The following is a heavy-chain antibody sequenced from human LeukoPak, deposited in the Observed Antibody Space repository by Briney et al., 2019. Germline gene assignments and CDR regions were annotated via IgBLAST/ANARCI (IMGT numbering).Heavy chain of an antibody. CDR1: GFTFSRYW. D-gene: IGHD2-15*01. CDR2: INSDGSST. V-gene: IGHV3-74*01. J-gene: IGHJ5*02. Sequence: GGSLRLSCAASGFTFSRYWMHWVRQGPGKGLVWVSRINSDGSSTSYADSVKGRFTISSDNAKNTLYLQMNSLRAEDTAVYYCAREYSTGFDPWGQGTLVTVSS. CDR3: AREYSTGFDP.